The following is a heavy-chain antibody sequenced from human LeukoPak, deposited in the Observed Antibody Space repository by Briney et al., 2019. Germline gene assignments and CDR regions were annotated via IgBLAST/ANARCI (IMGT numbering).Heavy chain of an antibody. CDR2: INHSGSF. Sequence: PSETLSLTCAVYGGSFSGYYWSWIRQPPGKGLEWIGEINHSGSFNYNPSLKSRVTISLDTSKNQFSLKLSSVTAADTAVYYCARQPDYGDYKYYFDSWGQGTLVTVSS. CDR3: ARQPDYGDYKYYFDS. CDR1: GGSFSGYY. V-gene: IGHV4-34*01. D-gene: IGHD4-17*01. J-gene: IGHJ4*02.